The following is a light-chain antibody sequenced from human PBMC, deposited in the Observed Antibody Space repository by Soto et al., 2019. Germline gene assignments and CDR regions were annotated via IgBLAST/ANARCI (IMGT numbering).Light chain of an antibody. CDR1: RSSIRAGYD. CDR2: GNT. J-gene: IGLJ1*01. V-gene: IGLV1-40*01. CDR3: QSFDSGLSGSV. Sequence: QSVLTQPPSVSGAPGQRVTISCTGTRSSIRAGYDVHWYQQLPGTAPKLLIYGNTNRPSGVPDRFSGSKSGTSASLAITGLQAEDEADYSCQSFDSGLSGSVFGTGTKLTVL.